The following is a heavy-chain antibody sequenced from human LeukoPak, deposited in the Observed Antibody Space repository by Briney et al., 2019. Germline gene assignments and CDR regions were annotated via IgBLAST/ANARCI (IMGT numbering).Heavy chain of an antibody. CDR1: GVSFSTYY. J-gene: IGHJ4*02. CDR2: VNHSGYT. V-gene: IGHV4-34*01. CDR3: STQLYGSDY. Sequence: PSETLSLTCAVSGVSFSTYYWSWIRQSPGKGLEWIGEVNHSGYTNYNPSLQGRVTISADTSKNKFSLKLSSVTAADTAAYYCSTQLYGSDYWGPGTLVTVSP. D-gene: IGHD4-17*01.